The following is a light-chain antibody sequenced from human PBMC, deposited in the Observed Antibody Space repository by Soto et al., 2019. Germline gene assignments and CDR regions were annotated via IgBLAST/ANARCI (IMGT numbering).Light chain of an antibody. J-gene: IGKJ1*01. CDR2: GAS. CDR1: HSVNSN. Sequence: EIVMTQSPATLSVSPGERATLSCRASHSVNSNLAWYQQRPGQAPRLLISGASTRATGVPARFSGSGSETEFTHTISSLQSEDFAVYYCQQYNNWWTFGQGTKVEIK. CDR3: QQYNNWWT. V-gene: IGKV3-15*01.